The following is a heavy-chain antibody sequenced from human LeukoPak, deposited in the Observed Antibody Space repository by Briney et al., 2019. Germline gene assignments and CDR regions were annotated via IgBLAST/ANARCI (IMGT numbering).Heavy chain of an antibody. Sequence: SETLSLTCTVSGGSISTYYWNWIRQPPGKGLELIGYIYYSGSTNYNPSLKSQVTISVDTSKNQFSLNLTSVTAADTVVYYCARGGIRQTFDNWGEGTLVTLSS. CDR3: ARGGIRQTFDN. D-gene: IGHD3-3*02. V-gene: IGHV4-59*01. J-gene: IGHJ4*02. CDR1: GGSISTYY. CDR2: IYYSGST.